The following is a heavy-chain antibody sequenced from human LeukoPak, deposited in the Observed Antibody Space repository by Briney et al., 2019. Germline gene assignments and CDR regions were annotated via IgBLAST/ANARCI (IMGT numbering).Heavy chain of an antibody. CDR1: GYTLTSYD. D-gene: IGHD2-15*01. CDR2: MNPNSGNT. J-gene: IGHJ3*02. CDR3: ALVAATGDDAFDI. Sequence: ASVKVSCKASGYTLTSYDINWVRQATGQGLEWMGWMNPNSGNTGYAQKFQGRVTMTRNTSISTAYMEPSSLRSEDTAVYYCALVAATGDDAFDIWGQGTMVTVSS. V-gene: IGHV1-8*01.